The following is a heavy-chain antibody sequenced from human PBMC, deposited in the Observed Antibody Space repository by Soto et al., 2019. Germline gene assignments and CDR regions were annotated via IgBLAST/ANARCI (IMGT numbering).Heavy chain of an antibody. CDR2: IYYSGST. CDR3: AREHYGDYVGNNWLHP. D-gene: IGHD4-17*01. CDR1: GGSISSGGYY. V-gene: IGHV4-31*03. Sequence: TLSLTCTVSGGSISSGGYYWSWIRQHPGKGLEWIGYIYYSGSTYYNPSLKSRVTISVDTSKNQFSLKLSSVTAADTAVYYCAREHYGDYVGNNWLHPCGQGTLVTVYS. J-gene: IGHJ5*02.